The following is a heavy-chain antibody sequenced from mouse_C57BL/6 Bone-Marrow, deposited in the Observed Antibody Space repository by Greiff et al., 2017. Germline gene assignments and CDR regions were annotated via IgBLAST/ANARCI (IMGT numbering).Heavy chain of an antibody. V-gene: IGHV1-66*01. J-gene: IGHJ2*01. D-gene: IGHD3-1*01. CDR3: ARAGATRDFDY. Sequence: QVHVKQSGPELVKPGASVKISCKASGYSFTSYYIHWVKQRPGQGLEWIGWIYPGSGNTKYNEKFKGKATLTADTSSSTAYMQLSSLTSEDSAVYYCARAGATRDFDYWGQGTTLTVSS. CDR1: GYSFTSYY. CDR2: IYPGSGNT.